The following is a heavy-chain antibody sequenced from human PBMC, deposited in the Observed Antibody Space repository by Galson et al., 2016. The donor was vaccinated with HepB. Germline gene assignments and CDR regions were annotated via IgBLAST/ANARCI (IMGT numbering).Heavy chain of an antibody. CDR3: AKRHEYCPPVGCSVDS. D-gene: IGHD2/OR15-2a*01. J-gene: IGHJ4*02. CDR2: DSMDGRRK. CDR1: GFTFRNYG. Sequence: SLRLSCAASGFTFRNYGMTWVRQAPGKGLEWVAADSMDGRRKFYADSVKGRFIISRDNSNNMLFLQMNSLRADDTAVYYCAKRHEYCPPVGCSVDSWGQGTLVSVSS. V-gene: IGHV3-30*18.